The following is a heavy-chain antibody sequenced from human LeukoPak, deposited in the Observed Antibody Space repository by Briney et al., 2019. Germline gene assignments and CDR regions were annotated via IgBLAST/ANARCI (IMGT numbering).Heavy chain of an antibody. CDR1: GGSISSYY. J-gene: IGHJ4*02. V-gene: IGHV4-39*07. CDR3: SRDSNIARFFI. D-gene: IGHD2/OR15-2a*01. CDR2: IYYSGSSGSSGST. Sequence: SETLSLTCTVSGGSISSYYWGWIRQPPGKDLEWIGSIYYSGSSGSSGSTYYNPSLKSRVTISLDTSKNQFSLQLTSVTAADTAVYYCSRDSNIARFFIWGQGTLVTVSS.